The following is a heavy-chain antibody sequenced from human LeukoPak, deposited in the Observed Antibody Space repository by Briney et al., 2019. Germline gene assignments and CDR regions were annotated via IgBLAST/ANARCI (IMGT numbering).Heavy chain of an antibody. CDR3: ARAHIQDYTIVGLVDH. D-gene: IGHD1-26*01. CDR1: GFTFSDYS. Sequence: GGSLRLSCAASGFTFSDYSMNWVRQAPGQGLEWVSSISSRSTNTYYADSVRGRFTISRDSAKNSLFLQMDSLRVEDTAVYYCARAHIQDYTIVGLVDHWGQGTLVTVSS. CDR2: ISSRSTNT. J-gene: IGHJ5*02. V-gene: IGHV3-21*01.